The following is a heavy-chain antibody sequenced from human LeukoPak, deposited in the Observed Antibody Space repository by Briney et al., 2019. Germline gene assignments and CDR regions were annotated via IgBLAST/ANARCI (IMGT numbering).Heavy chain of an antibody. D-gene: IGHD3-10*01. CDR3: AREGSGSGSPQWYDAFDI. CDR2: INPSGGST. Sequence: GASVKVSCKASGYTFTSYYMHWVRQAPGQGLEWMGIINPSGGSTSYAQKFQGRVTMTRDTSTSTVYMELSSLRSEDTAVYYCAREGSGSGSPQWYDAFDIWGQGTMVTVSS. CDR1: GYTFTSYY. V-gene: IGHV1-46*01. J-gene: IGHJ3*02.